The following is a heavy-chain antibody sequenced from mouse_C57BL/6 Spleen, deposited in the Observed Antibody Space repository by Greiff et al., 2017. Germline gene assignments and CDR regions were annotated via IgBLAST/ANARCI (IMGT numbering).Heavy chain of an antibody. CDR3: ARAGTRDSMDY. CDR2: IHPNSGST. D-gene: IGHD3-3*01. CDR1: GYTFTSYW. Sequence: QVQLQQPGAELVKPGDSVKLSCKASGYTFTSYWMSWVRQRPGKGLEWLGMIHPNSGSTNYNVKFKSKATLTVDTSSSTAYMQLRRLTSETSAVYYCARAGTRDSMDYWGQGTSVTVSS. J-gene: IGHJ4*01. V-gene: IGHV1-64*01.